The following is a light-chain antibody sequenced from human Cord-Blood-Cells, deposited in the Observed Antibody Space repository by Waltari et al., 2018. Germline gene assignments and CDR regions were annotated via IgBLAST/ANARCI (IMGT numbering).Light chain of an antibody. CDR3: NSRDSSGNHVV. V-gene: IGLV3-19*01. J-gene: IGLJ2*01. Sequence: SSELTQDPAVSVALGQTVRITCQGDSLRSYYASWYQQKPGQAPVLVIYGKHHRPSGIPDRFYGSSSGNTASLTITGAQAEDEADYYCNSRDSSGNHVVFGGGTKLTVL. CDR2: GKH. CDR1: SLRSYY.